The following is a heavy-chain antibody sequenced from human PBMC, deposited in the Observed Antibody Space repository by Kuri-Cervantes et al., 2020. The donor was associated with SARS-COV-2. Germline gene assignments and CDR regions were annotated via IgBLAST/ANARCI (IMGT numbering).Heavy chain of an antibody. V-gene: IGHV5-51*01. CDR1: GYNFASYW. Sequence: GESLKISCKGSGYNFASYWIGWVRQMPGKGLEWMGIIYPGDSETRYSPFFQGQVIISADRSISTAYLQWSSLKASDTAIYYCARRGASGTHQYWGQGTLVTVSS. D-gene: IGHD3-10*01. J-gene: IGHJ4*02. CDR3: ARRGASGTHQY. CDR2: IYPGDSET.